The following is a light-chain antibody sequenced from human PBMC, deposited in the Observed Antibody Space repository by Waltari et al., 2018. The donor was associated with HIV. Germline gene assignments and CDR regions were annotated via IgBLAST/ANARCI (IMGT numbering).Light chain of an antibody. Sequence: DIQMTQSPSSLSASVGDRITISCRASQDIGSYLNWYRHRPGTAPQRLIYVASNLQTGVPSRLRASGSGTEFSLSIDGLQRDDFATYFCQQSYTTPRTFGLGTEVE. V-gene: IGKV1-39*01. CDR3: QQSYTTPRT. J-gene: IGKJ1*01. CDR2: VAS. CDR1: QDIGSY.